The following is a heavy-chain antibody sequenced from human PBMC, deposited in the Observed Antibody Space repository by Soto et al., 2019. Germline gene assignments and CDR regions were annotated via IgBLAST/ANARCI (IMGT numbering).Heavy chain of an antibody. J-gene: IGHJ5*02. CDR3: AKAAPYADIPKGRFAP. V-gene: IGHV3-23*01. Sequence: GGSLRLSCAASGFTFSSYVMSWVRQAPGKALEWVSSISASGGSTSYPDSVKGRFTISRDNSKNTLYLQMNGLRVEDTAVYYCAKAAPYADIPKGRFAPWGQGTLVTVSS. CDR2: ISASGGST. D-gene: IGHD2-21*01. CDR1: GFTFSSYV.